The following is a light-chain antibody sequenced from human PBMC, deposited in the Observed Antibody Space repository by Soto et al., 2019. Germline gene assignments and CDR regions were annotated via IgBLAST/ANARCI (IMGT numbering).Light chain of an antibody. V-gene: IGKV3-20*01. CDR3: HPYRRSWP. J-gene: IGKJ1*01. CDR1: QSVSSSY. CDR2: GAS. Sequence: CTASQSVSSSYLAWYQQKPGPAPRLLIYGASSRATGIPDRFSGSGCGHDIYLSSRGLQAEHFARYLRHPYRRSWPFGQGTKVDIK.